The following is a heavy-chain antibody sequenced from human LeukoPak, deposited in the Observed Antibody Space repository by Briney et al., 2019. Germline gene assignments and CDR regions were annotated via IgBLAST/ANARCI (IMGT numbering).Heavy chain of an antibody. Sequence: GEALKISCKGSGYSFTSYWIGWVRQMPGKGLEWMGIIYPGDSDTRYSPSFQGQVTISADKSISTAYLQWSSLKASDTAMYYCARSLLRTFGRVIVLGYWGQGTLVTVSS. D-gene: IGHD3-16*02. J-gene: IGHJ4*02. V-gene: IGHV5-51*01. CDR2: IYPGDSDT. CDR3: ARSLLRTFGRVIVLGY. CDR1: GYSFTSYW.